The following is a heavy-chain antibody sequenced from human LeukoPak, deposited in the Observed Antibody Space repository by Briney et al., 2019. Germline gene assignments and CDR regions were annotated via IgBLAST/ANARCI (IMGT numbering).Heavy chain of an antibody. CDR2: ITSRGTTK. CDR3: ARWGPTGTTDYYYCGLDV. Sequence: GGSLRLSCSASGFTFSSYGIHWVRQAPGKGLEWVSYITSRGTTKHYADSLEGRFTISRDNAKNSLYLQMNSLRAEDTAVYYCARWGPTGTTDYYYCGLDVWGQGTTVTVSS. J-gene: IGHJ6*02. D-gene: IGHD1-1*01. V-gene: IGHV3-48*03. CDR1: GFTFSSYG.